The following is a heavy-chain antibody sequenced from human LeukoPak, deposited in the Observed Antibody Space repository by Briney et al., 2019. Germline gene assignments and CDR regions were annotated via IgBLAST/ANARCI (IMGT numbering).Heavy chain of an antibody. J-gene: IGHJ4*02. CDR2: ISYDGSNK. V-gene: IGHV3-30*04. CDR3: AKEWELLTSVDFDY. D-gene: IGHD1-26*01. CDR1: GFTFSSYA. Sequence: GGSLRLSCAASGFTFSSYAMHWVRQAPGKGLEWVAVISYDGSNKYYADSVEGRFTISRDNSKNTLYLQMNSLRAEDTAVYYCAKEWELLTSVDFDYWGQGTLVTVSS.